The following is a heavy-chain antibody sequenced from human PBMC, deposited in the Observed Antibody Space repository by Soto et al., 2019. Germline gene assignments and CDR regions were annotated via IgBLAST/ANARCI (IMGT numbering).Heavy chain of an antibody. CDR3: ARRPSGSGYDH. Sequence: GPALMICWKGSGYGFTKDGVGWVSQMPGKGLEWMGIIYPGDYDTRYRPSFQGQVTISADKSISTAYLQWNSLKASDTAMYYCARRPSGSGYDHWGQGTLVTVPQ. V-gene: IGHV5-51*01. D-gene: IGHD3-3*01. CDR2: IYPGDYDT. CDR1: GYGFTKDG. J-gene: IGHJ4*01.